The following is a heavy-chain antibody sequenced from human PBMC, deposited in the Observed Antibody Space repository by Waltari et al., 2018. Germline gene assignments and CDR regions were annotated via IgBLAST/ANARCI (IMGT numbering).Heavy chain of an antibody. Sequence: EEQLVESGGGVGQPGRSLRLSCAASGFTFRTFAVTWFRRAPGKRLEWIGFIRSKAYGGTAEYAASVKGRFTISRDDSKSIASLQMNSLKIDDSGVYFCTRGVGAYGLDVWGRGTTVTVSS. V-gene: IGHV3-49*03. CDR2: IRSKAYGGTA. J-gene: IGHJ6*02. CDR1: GFTFRTFA. CDR3: TRGVGAYGLDV. D-gene: IGHD3-16*01.